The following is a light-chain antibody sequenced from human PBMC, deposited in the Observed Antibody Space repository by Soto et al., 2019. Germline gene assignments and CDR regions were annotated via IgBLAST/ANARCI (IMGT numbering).Light chain of an antibody. CDR3: QQYGSSTRT. Sequence: EIVWTQSPGTLSLSPGERATLSCRASQSISNSYLAWYQQKPGQAPRLLIYGASSRATGIPDRFSGSGSVTDFNLTISRLETEDFAVYLCQQYGSSTRTFGQGTKVDIK. CDR2: GAS. J-gene: IGKJ1*01. CDR1: QSISNSY. V-gene: IGKV3-20*01.